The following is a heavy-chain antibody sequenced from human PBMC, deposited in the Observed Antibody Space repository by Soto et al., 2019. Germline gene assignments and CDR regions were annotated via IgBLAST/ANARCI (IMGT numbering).Heavy chain of an antibody. V-gene: IGHV3-7*05. Sequence: PAGSLRLPRATSVFTLRGYRMTLLRHAAGKGLEGVANIKHAGSEKYYLESVKGRFTISRDNAKNSLYLPMNSLRAEDTAVYYCARDRSPLVGATTFDYWGQGTLVTVSS. CDR3: ARDRSPLVGATTFDY. CDR2: IKHAGSEK. D-gene: IGHD1-26*01. J-gene: IGHJ4*02. CDR1: VFTLRGYR.